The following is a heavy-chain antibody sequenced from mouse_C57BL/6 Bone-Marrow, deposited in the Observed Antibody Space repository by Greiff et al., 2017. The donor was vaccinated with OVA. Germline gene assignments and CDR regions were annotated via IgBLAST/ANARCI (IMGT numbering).Heavy chain of an antibody. D-gene: IGHD4-1*01. J-gene: IGHJ3*01. V-gene: IGHV5-9*01. CDR2: ISGGGGNT. CDR3: ARLTGTRAY. CDR1: GFTFSSYT. Sequence: EVKLVESGGGLVKPGGSLKLSCAASGFTFSSYTMSWVRQTPEKRLEWVATISGGGGNTYYPDSVKGRFTITRDKAKNTLYLQMSSLRSEDTALYYCARLTGTRAYWGQGTLVTVSA.